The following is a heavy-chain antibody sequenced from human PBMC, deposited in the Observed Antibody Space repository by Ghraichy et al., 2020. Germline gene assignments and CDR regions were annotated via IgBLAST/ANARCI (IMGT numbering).Heavy chain of an antibody. CDR2: INHSGSA. D-gene: IGHD3-16*01. CDR3: SRAPMRGWFDP. V-gene: IGHV4-34*01. J-gene: IGHJ5*02. CDR1: GGSFNDYS. Sequence: SETLSLTCALYGGSFNDYSWTWIRQPPGKGLEWIGEINHSGSANYIPSLKSRVTMSLDTSKNHFSLRLTSVTAADTAVYYCSRAPMRGWFDPWGQGTLVTVSS.